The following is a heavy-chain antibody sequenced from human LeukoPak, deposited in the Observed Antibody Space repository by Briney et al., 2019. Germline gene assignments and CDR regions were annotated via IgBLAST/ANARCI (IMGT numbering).Heavy chain of an antibody. CDR3: ARLGKEVTYRAYYFDY. Sequence: PSETLSLTCTVSGGSISSSYWSWIRQPPGKGLEYIGFIYYSGSTNYNPSLKSRVTMSLDTSKNQFSLTLTSVTATDTAVYYCARLGKEVTYRAYYFDYRGQGTLVTVSS. CDR1: GGSISSSY. J-gene: IGHJ4*02. CDR2: IYYSGST. D-gene: IGHD5-18*01. V-gene: IGHV4-59*08.